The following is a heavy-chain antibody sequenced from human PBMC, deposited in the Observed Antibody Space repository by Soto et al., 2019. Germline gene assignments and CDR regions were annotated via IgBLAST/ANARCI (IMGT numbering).Heavy chain of an antibody. CDR2: VYYTGST. V-gene: IGHV4-59*01. D-gene: IGHD4-4*01. Sequence: PSETLSLTCTVSGGSINSYYWSWIRQHPGKDLEWIGYVYYTGSTYYNPSLKSRVSISVDTSNYQFSLKLSSVTAADTAVYYCARDGDGRMTTNPYYYNGMDVWGPGTTVTVSS. CDR3: ARDGDGRMTTNPYYYNGMDV. J-gene: IGHJ6*02. CDR1: GGSINSYY.